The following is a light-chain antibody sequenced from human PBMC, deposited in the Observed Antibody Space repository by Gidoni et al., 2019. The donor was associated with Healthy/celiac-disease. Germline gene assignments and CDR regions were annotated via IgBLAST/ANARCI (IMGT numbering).Light chain of an antibody. Sequence: SYELTHPPSVSVSPGQTASITCSGDKLGDKYACWYQQKPGQSPVLVIDQDSKRPAGIPERFSGSNSGNTATMTISGTQAMDEADYYCQAWDSSTVVFGGGTKLTVL. CDR1: KLGDKY. V-gene: IGLV3-1*01. CDR3: QAWDSSTVV. CDR2: QDS. J-gene: IGLJ2*01.